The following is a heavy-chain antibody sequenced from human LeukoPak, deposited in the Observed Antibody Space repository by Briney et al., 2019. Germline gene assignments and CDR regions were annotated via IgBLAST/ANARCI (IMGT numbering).Heavy chain of an antibody. D-gene: IGHD3-10*01. CDR3: ARGLHRGYYFDY. J-gene: IGHJ4*02. V-gene: IGHV4-34*01. CDR2: INHSGST. Sequence: SETLSLTCAVYGGSFSGYYWSWIRQPPGKGLEWIGEINHSGSTNYNPSLNSRVTISVDTSKNQFSLKLSSVTAADTAVYYCARGLHRGYYFDYWGQGTLVTVSS. CDR1: GGSFSGYY.